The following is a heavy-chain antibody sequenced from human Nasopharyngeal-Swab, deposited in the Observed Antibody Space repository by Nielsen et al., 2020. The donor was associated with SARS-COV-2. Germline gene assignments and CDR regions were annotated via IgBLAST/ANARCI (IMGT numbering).Heavy chain of an antibody. CDR3: ARDLLYGDFYYYYGMDV. D-gene: IGHD4-17*01. Sequence: AETMSLARTVYAGSVSSYYCSWIRQPPGKGLAWIGYIYYSGSTNYNPSLKSRVTISVDTSKNQFSLKLSSVTAADTAVYYCARDLLYGDFYYYYGMDVWGQGTTVTVSS. CDR1: AGSVSSYY. CDR2: IYYSGST. J-gene: IGHJ6*02. V-gene: IGHV4-59*02.